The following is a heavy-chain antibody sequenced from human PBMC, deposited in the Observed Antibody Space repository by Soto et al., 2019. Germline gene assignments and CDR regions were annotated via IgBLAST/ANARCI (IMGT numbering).Heavy chain of an antibody. D-gene: IGHD1-7*01. V-gene: IGHV3-23*01. J-gene: IGHJ4*02. CDR2: ISGSGEST. CDR3: AKDRWNYDYFDF. CDR1: GFTFSSCA. Sequence: LRLSCAASGFTFSSCAMNWVRQAPGKGLEWVSTISGSGESTYYADSVKGRFTISRDNSKSTLYLQMNSLRAEDTAVYYCAKDRWNYDYFDFWGQGTLVTVSS.